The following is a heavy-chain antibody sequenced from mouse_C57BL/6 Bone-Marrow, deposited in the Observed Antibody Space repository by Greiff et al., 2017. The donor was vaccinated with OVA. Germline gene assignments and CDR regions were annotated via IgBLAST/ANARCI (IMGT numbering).Heavy chain of an antibody. CDR1: GFTFSSYG. J-gene: IGHJ3*01. Sequence: EVQLVESGGDLVKPGGSLKLSCAASGFTFSSYGMSWVRQTPDQRLEWVATISSGGSYTYYPDSVKGRFTISRDNAKNTLYLQMSSLKSEDTAMYYCASLYYYGSPFAYWGQGTLVTVSA. CDR2: ISSGGSYT. V-gene: IGHV5-6*01. D-gene: IGHD1-1*01. CDR3: ASLYYYGSPFAY.